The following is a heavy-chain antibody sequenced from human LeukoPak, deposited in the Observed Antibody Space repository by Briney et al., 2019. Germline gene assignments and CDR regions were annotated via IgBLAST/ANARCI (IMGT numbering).Heavy chain of an antibody. J-gene: IGHJ4*02. Sequence: GGSLRLSCAASGFTFSASPMHWVRQASGKGLEWVGRITGTHATAYSATVKGRFTISRDDSKYTTYLQMNSLGTEDTAVYYCTREGCGATSCYTNDYWGQGTLVTVSS. CDR2: ITGTHAT. D-gene: IGHD2-2*02. CDR3: TREGCGATSCYTNDY. CDR1: GFTFSASP. V-gene: IGHV3-73*01.